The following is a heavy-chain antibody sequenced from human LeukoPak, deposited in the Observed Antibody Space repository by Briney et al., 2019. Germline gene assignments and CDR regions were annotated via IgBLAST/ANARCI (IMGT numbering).Heavy chain of an antibody. CDR3: ARVRGGNRGDAFDI. D-gene: IGHD4-23*01. CDR1: AFTFSSYV. CDR2: ISGSGAGT. J-gene: IGHJ3*02. Sequence: PGGSLILSCAASAFTFSSYVMGWVRPAPGKGLDWVASISGSGAGTYYADSVKGRFTISRDNSKNTLYAQMKSLGAAETALYYCARVRGGNRGDAFDIWGQGRIVTVSS. V-gene: IGHV3-23*01.